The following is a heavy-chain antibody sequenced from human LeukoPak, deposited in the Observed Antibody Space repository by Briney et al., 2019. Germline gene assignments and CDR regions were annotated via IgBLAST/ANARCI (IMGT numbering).Heavy chain of an antibody. CDR1: GFTFDDYA. D-gene: IGHD3-10*01. CDR3: AKDMAAYYYASGNIDY. V-gene: IGHV3-43D*03. Sequence: GGSRRLSCAASGFTFDDYAMHWVRQAPGKGLGWVSLISWDGGGTYYADTVKGRFTISRDNSKNSLYLQMNSLRAEDTALYYCAKDMAAYYYASGNIDYWGQGTLVTVSS. CDR2: ISWDGGGT. J-gene: IGHJ4*02.